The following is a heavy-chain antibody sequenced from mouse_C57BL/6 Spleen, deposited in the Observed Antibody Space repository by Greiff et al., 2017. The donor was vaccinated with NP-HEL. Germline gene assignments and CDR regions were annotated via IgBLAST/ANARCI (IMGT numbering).Heavy chain of an antibody. CDR1: GYTFTDYN. CDR3: ARSQGQIYYDYDGYAMDY. D-gene: IGHD2-4*01. CDR2: INPNNGGT. Sequence: EVQLQQSGPELVKPGASVKIPCKASGYTFTDYNMDWVKQSHGKSLEWIGDINPNNGGTIYNQKFKGKATLTVDKSSSTAYMELRSLTSEDTAVYYCARSQGQIYYDYDGYAMDYWGQGTSVTVSS. J-gene: IGHJ4*01. V-gene: IGHV1-18*01.